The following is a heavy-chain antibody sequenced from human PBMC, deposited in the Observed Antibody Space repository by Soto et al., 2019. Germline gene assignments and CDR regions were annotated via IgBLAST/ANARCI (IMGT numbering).Heavy chain of an antibody. CDR2: ISGSGGST. CDR3: ATRAYCLSADCSEDYVGMDV. D-gene: IGHD2-21*01. J-gene: IGHJ6*02. Sequence: EVQLLESGGGLVQPGGSRRLSCAASGFTFSNYAMTWVRQAPGMGLEWVSSISGSGGSTYYADSVKGRFTISRDNSKDTLYLQMSSLRAEDTARYYSATRAYCLSADCSEDYVGMDVWGQGTTVTVSS. V-gene: IGHV3-23*01. CDR1: GFTFSNYA.